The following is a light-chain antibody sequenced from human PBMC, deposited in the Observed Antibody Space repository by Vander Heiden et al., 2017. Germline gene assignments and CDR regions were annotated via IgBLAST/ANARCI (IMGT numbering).Light chain of an antibody. CDR1: SSALGGHNT. J-gene: IGLJ1*01. CDR3: SADTSSSTYV. CDR2: DVI. V-gene: IGLV2-14*01. Sequence: QSALTQPASVSGSPGPSITISCTGTSSALGGHNTVSWYQQHPGKAPKLIIYDVIKRPSGDSDHFSGSKSGNTAALTISGRQAEDEADYYGSADTSSSTYVFGTGTKVTVL.